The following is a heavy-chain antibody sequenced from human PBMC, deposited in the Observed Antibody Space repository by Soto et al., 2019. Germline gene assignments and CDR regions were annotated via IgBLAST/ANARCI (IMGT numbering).Heavy chain of an antibody. CDR1: GYTFTSFY. V-gene: IGHV1-46*01. CDR2: INPSGGST. Sequence: ASVKVSCKASGYTFTSFYLHWVRQAPGQGLEWMGIINPSGGSTSYAQKFQGRVTMTRDTSTSTVYMELSSLRSEDTAVYYCATGSSSWYSDYWGQGTLVTVSS. CDR3: ATGSSSWYSDY. J-gene: IGHJ4*02. D-gene: IGHD6-13*01.